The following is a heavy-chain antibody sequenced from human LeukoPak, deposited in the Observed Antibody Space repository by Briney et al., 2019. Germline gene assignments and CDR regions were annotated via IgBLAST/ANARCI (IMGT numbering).Heavy chain of an antibody. D-gene: IGHD3-10*01. CDR1: GFTFSSYA. CDR3: ASWPGAWYGEDS. Sequence: HPGGSLRLSCAASGFTFSSYAMSWVRQAPGKGLEWVSAISGSGGSTYYADSVKGRFTISRDNSKNTLYLQMNSLRVDDTAVYYCASWPGAWYGEDSWGQGTLVTVSS. CDR2: ISGSGGST. J-gene: IGHJ4*02. V-gene: IGHV3-23*01.